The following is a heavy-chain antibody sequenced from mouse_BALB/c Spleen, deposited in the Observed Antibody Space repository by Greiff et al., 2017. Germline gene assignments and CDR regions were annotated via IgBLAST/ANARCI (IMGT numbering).Heavy chain of an antibody. CDR2: IHYSGST. J-gene: IGHJ3*01. Sequence: DVKLQESGPDLVKPSQSLSLTCTVTGYSITSGYSWHWIRQFPGNKLEWMGYIHYSGSTNYNPSLKSRISITRDTSKNQFFLQLNSVTTEDTATYYCARDYRYDGWFAYWGQGTLVTVSA. D-gene: IGHD2-14*01. V-gene: IGHV3-1*02. CDR3: ARDYRYDGWFAY. CDR1: GYSITSGYS.